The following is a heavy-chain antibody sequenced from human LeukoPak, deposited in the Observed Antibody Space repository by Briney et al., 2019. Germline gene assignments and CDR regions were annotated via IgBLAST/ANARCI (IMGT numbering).Heavy chain of an antibody. V-gene: IGHV4-59*01. CDR3: ARIASGATT. Sequence: NTSETLSLTCIVSGGSISSYYWSWIRQPPGKGLEWIGYIYYNGSTNYNPSLKSRVTISVDTSKNQFSLKLTSVTAADTAVYYCARIASGATTWGQGTLVTVSS. D-gene: IGHD4-17*01. CDR2: IYYNGST. J-gene: IGHJ4*02. CDR1: GGSISSYY.